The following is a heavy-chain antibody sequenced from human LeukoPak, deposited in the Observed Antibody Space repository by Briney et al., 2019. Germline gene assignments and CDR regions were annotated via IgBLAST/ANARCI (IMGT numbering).Heavy chain of an antibody. V-gene: IGHV3-7*01. CDR1: GFTFSSYW. J-gene: IGHJ3*02. Sequence: PGGSLRLSCAASGFTFSSYWMSWVRQAPGKGLEWVANIKQDGSEKYYVDFVKGRFTISRDNAKNSLYLQMNSLRAEDTAVYYCARDPSRYAFDIWGQGTMVTVSS. CDR3: ARDPSRYAFDI. CDR2: IKQDGSEK.